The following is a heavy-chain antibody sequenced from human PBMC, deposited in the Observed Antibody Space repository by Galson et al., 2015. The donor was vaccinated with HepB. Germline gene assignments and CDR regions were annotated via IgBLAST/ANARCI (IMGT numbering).Heavy chain of an antibody. Sequence: SVKVSCKASGYTFTTYYMHWVRQAPGQGLEWMGIVNPSGGTTRYAQKFQGRVTMTRDTSTSTVYMELSSLRSEDTAVYYCARAGHCSGDMCYNWFDPWGQGTLVTVSS. D-gene: IGHD2-15*01. CDR2: VNPSGGTT. J-gene: IGHJ5*02. CDR1: GYTFTTYY. CDR3: ARAGHCSGDMCYNWFDP. V-gene: IGHV1-46*01.